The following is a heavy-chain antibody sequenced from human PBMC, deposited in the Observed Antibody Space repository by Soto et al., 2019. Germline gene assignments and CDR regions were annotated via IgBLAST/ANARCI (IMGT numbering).Heavy chain of an antibody. D-gene: IGHD1-7*01. Sequence: QITLKESGPTLVKPTQTLTLTCTFSGFSLSTSGVGVGWIRQPPGKALEWLALIYWNDDKRYSPSLKSRLTITKDTSKNQVVLTMTNMDPVDTATYYCAHRILHNWNYWGPNWFDPWGQGTLATVSS. J-gene: IGHJ5*02. CDR1: GFSLSTSGVG. CDR2: IYWNDDK. V-gene: IGHV2-5*01. CDR3: AHRILHNWNYWGPNWFDP.